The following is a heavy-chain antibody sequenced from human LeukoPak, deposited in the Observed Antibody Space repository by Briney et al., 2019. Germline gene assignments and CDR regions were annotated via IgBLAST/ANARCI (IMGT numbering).Heavy chain of an antibody. D-gene: IGHD6-13*01. CDR3: ARVDSSSWYLNDAFDI. J-gene: IGHJ3*02. V-gene: IGHV3-23*01. CDR2: ITGSGSTT. Sequence: GGSLRLSCAASGFSFSSYEMNWVRQAPGKGLEWVSGITGSGSTTYYADSVKGRFTISRDNSKNTLYLQMNSLRAEDTAVYYCARVDSSSWYLNDAFDIWGQGTMVTVSS. CDR1: GFSFSSYE.